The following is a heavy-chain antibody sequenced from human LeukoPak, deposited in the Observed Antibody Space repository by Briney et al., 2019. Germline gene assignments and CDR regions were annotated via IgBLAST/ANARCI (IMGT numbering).Heavy chain of an antibody. Sequence: ASVKVSCKTSAYTFTSYYMHWVRQAPGQGLEWMGIINPSGGTTNYAQMFQGRVTMTRDTSTSTVYMELSSLRSEDSAVYYCARGKYCSSTSCYSGFDYWGQGTLVTVSS. J-gene: IGHJ4*02. CDR2: INPSGGTT. D-gene: IGHD2-2*02. V-gene: IGHV1-46*01. CDR1: AYTFTSYY. CDR3: ARGKYCSSTSCYSGFDY.